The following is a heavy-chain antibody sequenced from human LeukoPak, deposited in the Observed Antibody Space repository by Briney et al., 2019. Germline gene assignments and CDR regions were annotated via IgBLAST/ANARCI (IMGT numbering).Heavy chain of an antibody. D-gene: IGHD3-16*01. CDR3: ASYTDAFDI. J-gene: IGHJ3*02. CDR2: IYHSGST. CDR1: GGSISSYY. V-gene: IGHV4-38-2*02. Sequence: SETLSLTCTASGGSISSYYWGWIRQPPGKGLEWIGSIYHSGSTYYNPSLKSRVTISVDTSKNQFSLKLSSVTAADTAVYYCASYTDAFDIWGQGTMVTVSS.